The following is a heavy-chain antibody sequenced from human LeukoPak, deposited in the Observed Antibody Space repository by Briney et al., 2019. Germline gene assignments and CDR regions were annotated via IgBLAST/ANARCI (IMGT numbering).Heavy chain of an antibody. J-gene: IGHJ4*02. D-gene: IGHD6-25*01. CDR2: ISYDGSEI. CDR3: AKDQRVRGAADYYFDY. Sequence: GGSLRLSCAASGFTLSSYGMHWIRQAPGKGLEWVAVISYDGSEIYYTDSVKGRFTISRDNSKNTLYLQMNSLRGKDTSVYYSAKDQRVRGAADYYFDYWGQGTLVTVSS. CDR1: GFTLSSYG. V-gene: IGHV3-30*18.